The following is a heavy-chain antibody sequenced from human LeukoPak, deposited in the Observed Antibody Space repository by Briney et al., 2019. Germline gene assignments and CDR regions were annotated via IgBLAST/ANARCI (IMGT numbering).Heavy chain of an antibody. Sequence: ASVKVSCKASGYTFTRYYMHWERQAPGQGLEWMGIINPSGGSTSYAQKFQGRVTMTRHTSTSTVYMELSSLRSEDTAVYYCAREAGGDYVWGSYRPGAFDIWGQGTMVTVSS. CDR2: INPSGGST. CDR1: GYTFTRYY. J-gene: IGHJ3*02. CDR3: AREAGGDYVWGSYRPGAFDI. D-gene: IGHD3-16*02. V-gene: IGHV1-46*01.